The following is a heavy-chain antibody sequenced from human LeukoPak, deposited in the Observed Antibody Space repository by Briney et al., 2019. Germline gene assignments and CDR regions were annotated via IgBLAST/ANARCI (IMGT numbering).Heavy chain of an antibody. CDR1: GYTFTSYY. J-gene: IGHJ3*02. CDR2: INPTRGDT. Sequence: ASVKVSCKASGYTFTSYYVHWVRQAPGQGLEWMGIINPTRGDTNYAQNFQGRVTMTRDMSTSTVYMELSSLRSEDTAVYYCARYGFSSVWQGGWHAFDIWGLGTMVTVSS. V-gene: IGHV1-46*01. CDR3: ARYGFSSVWQGGWHAFDI. D-gene: IGHD6-25*01.